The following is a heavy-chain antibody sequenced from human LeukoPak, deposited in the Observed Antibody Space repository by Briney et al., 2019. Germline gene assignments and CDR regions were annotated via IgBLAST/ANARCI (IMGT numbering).Heavy chain of an antibody. V-gene: IGHV3-48*01. Sequence: GGSLRLSCAASGFTFSSYSMNWVRQAPGKGLEWVSSISGSSSSIYYADSVKGRFTISRDNAKNSQYLQMNSLRAEDTAVYHCARSSLGFFEYWGQGALVTVSS. CDR2: ISGSSSSI. CDR3: ARSSLGFFEY. D-gene: IGHD3-16*01. CDR1: GFTFSSYS. J-gene: IGHJ4*02.